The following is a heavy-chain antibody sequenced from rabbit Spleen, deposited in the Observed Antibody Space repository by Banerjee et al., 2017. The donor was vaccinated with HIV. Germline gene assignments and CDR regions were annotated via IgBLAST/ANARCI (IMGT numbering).Heavy chain of an antibody. J-gene: IGHJ4*01. V-gene: IGHV1S40*01. CDR2: IDAGSSGFT. CDR1: GVSFSANSY. D-gene: IGHD2-1*01. CDR3: ARGSATMTMVITGFYLSL. Sequence: QSLEESGGDLVKPGASLTLTCTASGVSFSANSYMCWVRQAPGKGLEWIACIDAGSSGFTYFASWAKGRLTISKASSTTVTLQMTSLTVADTATYFCARGSATMTMVITGFYLSLWGQGTLVTVS.